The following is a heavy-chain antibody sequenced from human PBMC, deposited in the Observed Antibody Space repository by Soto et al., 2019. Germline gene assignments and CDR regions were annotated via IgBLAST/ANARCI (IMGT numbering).Heavy chain of an antibody. D-gene: IGHD2-15*01. Sequence: EVQLVESGGGLVQPGGSLRLSCAASGFTFSTYWMHWVRQVPGKGLVWVSHINGDGSSTSYADSVRGRFSISRDNAENQVDLQMNSLSADDTAVYYCARGTGGFDPWGQGTLGTVSS. CDR1: GFTFSTYW. V-gene: IGHV3-74*01. CDR3: ARGTGGFDP. J-gene: IGHJ5*02. CDR2: INGDGSST.